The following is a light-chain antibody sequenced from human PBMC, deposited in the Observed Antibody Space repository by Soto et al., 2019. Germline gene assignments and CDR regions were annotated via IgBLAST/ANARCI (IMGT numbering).Light chain of an antibody. CDR1: QRVSARY. CDR3: QQYGSSPIT. J-gene: IGKJ5*01. CDR2: GAS. Sequence: IVLTQSPGTLPLSPGDRATLSCRASQRVSARYLAWYPQKPGQAPRLLIYGASNRATGIPDRVSGSGSGTDFTLTISRLEPEDFAVYYCQQYGSSPITFGQGTRLEIK. V-gene: IGKV3-20*01.